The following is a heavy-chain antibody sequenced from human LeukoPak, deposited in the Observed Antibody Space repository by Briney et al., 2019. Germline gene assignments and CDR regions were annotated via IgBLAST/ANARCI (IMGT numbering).Heavy chain of an antibody. V-gene: IGHV4-38-2*02. J-gene: IGHJ4*02. CDR3: ARDGTRAFDY. Sequence: SETLSLTCTVSGYSISSAYYWGWIRQPPGRGLEWIGSIYHSGSTYYNPSLKSRVTISVDTSKNQFSLKLSSVTAADTAVYYCARDGTRAFDYWGQGTLVTVSS. D-gene: IGHD1-1*01. CDR1: GYSISSAYY. CDR2: IYHSGST.